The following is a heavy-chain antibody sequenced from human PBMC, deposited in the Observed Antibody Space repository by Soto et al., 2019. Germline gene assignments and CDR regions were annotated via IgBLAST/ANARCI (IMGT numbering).Heavy chain of an antibody. Sequence: EVQLLESGGGLVQPGGSLRLSCAASGFTFSSYAMSWVRQAPGKGLEWVSAISGSAGSTYYADSVKGRFTISRDNSKNTVYVQMNSLREEDTALYYCPKVIGGRTQYYYYGMDVWGQGTTVTVPS. CDR3: PKVIGGRTQYYYYGMDV. CDR1: GFTFSSYA. J-gene: IGHJ6*01. V-gene: IGHV3-23*01. CDR2: ISGSAGST. D-gene: IGHD1-26*01.